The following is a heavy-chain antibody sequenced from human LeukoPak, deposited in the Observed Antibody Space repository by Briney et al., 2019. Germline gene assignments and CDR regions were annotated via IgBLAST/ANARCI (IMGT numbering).Heavy chain of an antibody. CDR3: ASDGYNGWGLDY. D-gene: IGHD5-24*01. V-gene: IGHV3-74*01. Sequence: HPGGSLRLSCAASGFTSSSSWMHWVRQAPRKGLVWVSRINSDGSSTNYADSVKGRFTISRDNAKNTLYLQMNSLRAEDTAVYYCASDGYNGWGLDYWGQRTLVTVSS. CDR1: GFTSSSSW. J-gene: IGHJ4*02. CDR2: INSDGSST.